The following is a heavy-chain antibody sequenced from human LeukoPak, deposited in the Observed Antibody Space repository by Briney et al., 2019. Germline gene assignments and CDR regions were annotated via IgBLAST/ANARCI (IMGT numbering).Heavy chain of an antibody. J-gene: IGHJ4*02. Sequence: GRSLRLSCAASGFTFDDYAMHWVRQAPGKGLEWVSGISWNSGSIGYADSVKGRFTISRDNAKNSLYLQMNSLRAGDTALYYCAKDPSGYNSPGGFDYWGQGTLVTVSS. CDR3: AKDPSGYNSPGGFDY. D-gene: IGHD5-24*01. CDR2: ISWNSGSI. CDR1: GFTFDDYA. V-gene: IGHV3-9*01.